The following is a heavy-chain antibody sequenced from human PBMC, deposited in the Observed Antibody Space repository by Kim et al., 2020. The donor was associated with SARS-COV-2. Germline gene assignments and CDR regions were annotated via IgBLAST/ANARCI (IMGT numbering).Heavy chain of an antibody. J-gene: IGHJ6*01. CDR2: INRDGRKK. Sequence: GGSLRLSCVASGFTFKDFSMHWVRLTPGKGLEWVSLINRDGRKKIYSDSVRGRFTIFRDNSRNSLYLEMNSLRPEDTAPYYCTREQRATLRVSSDSYG. CDR1: GFTFKDFS. V-gene: IGHV3-43*01. D-gene: IGHD2-15*01. CDR3: TREQRATLRVSSDSYG.